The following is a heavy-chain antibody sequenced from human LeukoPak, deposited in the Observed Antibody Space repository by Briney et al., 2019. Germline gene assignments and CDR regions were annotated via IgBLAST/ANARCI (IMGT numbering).Heavy chain of an antibody. J-gene: IGHJ4*02. D-gene: IGHD3-3*01. CDR2: INPNSGGT. V-gene: IGHV1-2*02. CDR1: GYTFTGYY. Sequence: ATVKVSCKASGYTFTGYYMHWVRQAPGQGLEWMGWINPNSGGTNYAQKFQGRVTMTRDTSISTAYMELSRLRSDDTAVYYCARGSADFWSGYSPSYWGQGTLVNVSS. CDR3: ARGSADFWSGYSPSY.